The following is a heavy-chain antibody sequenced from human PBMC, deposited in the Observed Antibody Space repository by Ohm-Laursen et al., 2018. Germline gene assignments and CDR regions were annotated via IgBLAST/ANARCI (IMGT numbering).Heavy chain of an antibody. CDR2: ISYDGSNK. CDR3: AKNSYGYFY. D-gene: IGHD5-18*01. J-gene: IGHJ4*02. V-gene: IGHV3-30*18. CDR1: GFTLSSYG. Sequence: SLRLSCAASGFTLSSYGMHWVRQAPGKGLEWVAVISYDGSNKYYADSVKGRFTISRDNSKNTLYLQMNSLRAEDTAVYYCAKNSYGYFYWGQGTLVTVSS.